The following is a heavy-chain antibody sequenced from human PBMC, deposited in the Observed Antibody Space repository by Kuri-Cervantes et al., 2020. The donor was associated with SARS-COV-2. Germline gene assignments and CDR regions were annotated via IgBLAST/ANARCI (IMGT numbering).Heavy chain of an antibody. Sequence: GESLKISCAASGFTFSSHGMHWVRQAPGKGLEWLAFIRYDGSNKYYADSVKGRFTISRDNSKNTLYLQMNSLRAEDTAVYYCAKTEQMGGAFDIWGQGTMVTVSS. V-gene: IGHV3-30*02. CDR1: GFTFSSHG. J-gene: IGHJ3*02. CDR3: AKTEQMGGAFDI. D-gene: IGHD6-13*01. CDR2: IRYDGSNK.